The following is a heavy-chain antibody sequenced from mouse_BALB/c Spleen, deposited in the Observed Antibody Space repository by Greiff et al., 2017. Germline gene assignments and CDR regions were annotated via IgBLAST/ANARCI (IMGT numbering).Heavy chain of an antibody. D-gene: IGHD2-1*01. CDR1: GFTFSSYT. J-gene: IGHJ3*01. Sequence: DVKLVESGGGLVQPGGSLKLSCAASGFTFSSYTMSWVRQTPEKRLEWVAYISNGGGSTYYPDTVKGRFTISRDNAKNTLYLQMSSLKSEDTAMYYCARHHYGNYLFAYWGQGTLVTVSA. CDR3: ARHHYGNYLFAY. V-gene: IGHV5-12-2*01. CDR2: ISNGGGST.